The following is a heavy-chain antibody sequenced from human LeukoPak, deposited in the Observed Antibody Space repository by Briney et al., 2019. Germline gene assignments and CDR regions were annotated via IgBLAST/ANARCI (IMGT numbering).Heavy chain of an antibody. J-gene: IGHJ4*02. CDR2: IIPIFGTA. D-gene: IGHD4-17*01. V-gene: IGHV1-69*05. Sequence: SVKVSCKASGGTFSSYAISWVRQAPGQGLEWMGGIIPIFGTANYAQKFQGRVTITTDESTSTAYMELSSLRSEDTAVYYCASSTTVTPPGGYWGQGTLVTVSS. CDR1: GGTFSSYA. CDR3: ASSTTVTPPGGY.